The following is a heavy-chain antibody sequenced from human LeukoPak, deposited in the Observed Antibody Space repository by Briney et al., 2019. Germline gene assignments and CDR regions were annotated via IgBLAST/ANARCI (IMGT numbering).Heavy chain of an antibody. CDR3: ARERVRDAFDI. Sequence: SQTLSLTCTVSGGSISRDGHYWSWIRQYPGKGLESIGSVSSSGTTTSNPSLKSRVTISLDTSQNQFSLNLRSPTAADTAVYYCARERVRDAFDIWGQGTMVTVSS. CDR1: GGSISRDGHY. J-gene: IGHJ3*02. V-gene: IGHV4-31*03. CDR2: VSSSGTT.